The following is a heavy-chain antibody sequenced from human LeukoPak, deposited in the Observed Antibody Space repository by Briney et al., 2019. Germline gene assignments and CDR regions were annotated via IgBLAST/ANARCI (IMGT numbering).Heavy chain of an antibody. Sequence: PSETLSLTCTVSGGSISSYYWSWIRQPAGKGLEWIGRIYTSGSTNYNPSLKSRVTMSVDTSKNQFSLKLSSVTAADTAVYYCATSARTQQWLVREDYFHYWGQGTLVTVSS. CDR2: IYTSGST. D-gene: IGHD6-19*01. V-gene: IGHV4-4*07. J-gene: IGHJ4*02. CDR1: GGSISSYY. CDR3: ATSARTQQWLVREDYFHY.